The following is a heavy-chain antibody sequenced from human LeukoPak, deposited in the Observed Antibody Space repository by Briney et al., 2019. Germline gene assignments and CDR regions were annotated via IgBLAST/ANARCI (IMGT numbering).Heavy chain of an antibody. Sequence: GGSLRLSCAASGFTVSSNYMSWVRQAPGKGLEWVSVIYSGGRTYYGDSVKGRFTFSRDNSKNTLYLQMNSLRAEDTAVYYCARILDSAWGELGYWGQGTLVTVSS. CDR1: GFTVSSNY. CDR2: IYSGGRT. J-gene: IGHJ4*02. CDR3: ARILDSAWGELGY. V-gene: IGHV3-53*05. D-gene: IGHD6-19*01.